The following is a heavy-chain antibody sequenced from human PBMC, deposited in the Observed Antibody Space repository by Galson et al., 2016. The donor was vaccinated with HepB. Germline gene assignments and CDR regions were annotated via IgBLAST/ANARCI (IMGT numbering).Heavy chain of an antibody. Sequence: SLRLSCAASGFTFSSYSMNWVRQAPGQGLEWVAPISSTGTYIYYADSVKGRFIISRDNTKNSFHLQMNSLRVEDTAMYYCVRDREWEEQDYWGQGNLVTVSS. CDR3: VRDREWEEQDY. D-gene: IGHD1-26*01. J-gene: IGHJ4*02. CDR2: ISSTGTYI. V-gene: IGHV3-21*01. CDR1: GFTFSSYS.